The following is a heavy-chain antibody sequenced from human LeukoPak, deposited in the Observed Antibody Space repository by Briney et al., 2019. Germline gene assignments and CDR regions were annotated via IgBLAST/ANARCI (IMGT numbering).Heavy chain of an antibody. J-gene: IGHJ2*01. Sequence: SETLSLTCAVYGGSFSGYYRSWIRQPPGKGLEGIGEINHSGSTNYNPSLKSRVTISVDTSKNQFSLKLSSVTAADTAVYYCARDRKALAVAGRWYFDLWGRGTLVTVSS. V-gene: IGHV4-34*01. D-gene: IGHD6-19*01. CDR3: ARDRKALAVAGRWYFDL. CDR1: GGSFSGYY. CDR2: INHSGST.